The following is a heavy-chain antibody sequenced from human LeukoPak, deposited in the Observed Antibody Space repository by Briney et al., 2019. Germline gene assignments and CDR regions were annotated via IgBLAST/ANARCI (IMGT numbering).Heavy chain of an antibody. CDR3: ARAIDSSGYWDFDY. CDR1: GFTFTSSA. D-gene: IGHD3-22*01. CDR2: IVVGSGNT. J-gene: IGHJ4*02. Sequence: GASVKVSCKASGFTFTSSAMQWVRQARGQRLEWIGWIVVGSGNTNYAQKFQERVTMTRDTSISTAYMELSSLRSEDTAVYYCARAIDSSGYWDFDYWGQGTLVTVSS. V-gene: IGHV1-58*02.